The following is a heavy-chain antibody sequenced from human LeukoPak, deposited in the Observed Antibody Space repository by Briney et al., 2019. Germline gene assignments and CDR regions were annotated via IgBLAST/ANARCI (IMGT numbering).Heavy chain of an antibody. CDR2: IIPIFGTA. CDR3: ASTASVQPSFFDY. J-gene: IGHJ4*02. V-gene: IGHV1-69*01. CDR1: GGTFSSYA. D-gene: IGHD3-16*02. Sequence: GASVKVSFTASGGTFSSYAISWVRQAPGQGLEWMGGIIPIFGTANYAQKFQGRVTITADESTSTAYMELSSLRSEDTAVYYCASTASVQPSFFDYWGQGTLVTVSS.